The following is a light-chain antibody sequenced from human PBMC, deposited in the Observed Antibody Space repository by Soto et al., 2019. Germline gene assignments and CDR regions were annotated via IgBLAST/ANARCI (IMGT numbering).Light chain of an antibody. CDR2: AAS. CDR3: QQSYSAPWT. V-gene: IGKV1-39*01. J-gene: IGKJ1*01. Sequence: DIQMSQSPCALSASVRDRVTIPGRASQGISSYLTWYQQKPGKAPKLLIYAASSLQSGVPSRFSGSGSGTDFTLTISSLQPEDFATYYCQQSYSAPWTFGQGTKVDIK. CDR1: QGISSY.